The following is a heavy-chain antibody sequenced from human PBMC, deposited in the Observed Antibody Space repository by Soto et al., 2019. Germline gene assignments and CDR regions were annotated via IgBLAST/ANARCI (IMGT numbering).Heavy chain of an antibody. CDR3: ARENSADYIWGSYRYTPFFDY. CDR1: GGSFSGYY. V-gene: IGHV4-34*01. CDR2: INHSGST. Sequence: QVQLQQWGAGLLKPSETLSLTCAVYGGSFSGYYWSWIRQPPGKGLEWIEEINHSGSTNYNPSLKSRVTISVDTSKNQFALKLSSVTAADTAVYYCARENSADYIWGSYRYTPFFDYWGQGTLVTGSS. J-gene: IGHJ4*02. D-gene: IGHD3-16*02.